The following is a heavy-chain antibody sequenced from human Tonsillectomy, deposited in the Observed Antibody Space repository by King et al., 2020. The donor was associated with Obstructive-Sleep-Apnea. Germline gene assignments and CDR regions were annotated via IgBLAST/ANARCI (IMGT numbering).Heavy chain of an antibody. CDR2: IYPGDSDT. D-gene: IGHD3-3*01. Sequence: QLVQSGAEVKKPGESLKISCKGSGYSFTSYWIGWVRQMPGKGLEWMGIIYPGDSDTRYSPSFQGQVTISADKSISTAYLQWSSLKASDTAMYYCARLPVVRFLEWRYWYFDLWGRGTLVTVSS. V-gene: IGHV5-51*01. CDR1: GYSFTSYW. J-gene: IGHJ2*01. CDR3: ARLPVVRFLEWRYWYFDL.